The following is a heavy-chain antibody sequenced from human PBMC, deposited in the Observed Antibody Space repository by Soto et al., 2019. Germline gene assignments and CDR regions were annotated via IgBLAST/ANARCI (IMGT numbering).Heavy chain of an antibody. CDR3: ASRQTYHMHV. J-gene: IGHJ6*02. D-gene: IGHD2-2*01. CDR1: GFSFSSNV. V-gene: IGHV3-23*01. Sequence: PGGSLRLSCAASGFSFSSNVMSWARQAPGKGLECVSVISSSGGSTYYVDSVKGRFIISRDNSKNTLYLQMSTLRAEDTAVYYCASRQTYHMHVWGQGTTVTVYS. CDR2: ISSSGGST.